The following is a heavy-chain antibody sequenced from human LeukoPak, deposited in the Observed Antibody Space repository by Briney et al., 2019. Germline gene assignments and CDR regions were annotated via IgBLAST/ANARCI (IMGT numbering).Heavy chain of an antibody. CDR1: GGTFSSYA. V-gene: IGHV1-69*13. J-gene: IGHJ5*02. Sequence: SVKVSCKASGGTFSSYAISWVRQAPGQGLEWMGGIIPIFGTADYAQKFQGRVTITADESTSTAYMELSSLRSEDTAVYYCARDTVTTLGNWFDPWGQGTLVTVSS. CDR3: ARDTVTTLGNWFDP. CDR2: IIPIFGTA. D-gene: IGHD4-17*01.